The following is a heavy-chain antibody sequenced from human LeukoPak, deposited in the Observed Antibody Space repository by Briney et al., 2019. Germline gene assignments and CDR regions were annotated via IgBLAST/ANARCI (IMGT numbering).Heavy chain of an antibody. J-gene: IGHJ5*02. V-gene: IGHV1-18*01. CDR2: ISAYNGNT. Sequence: ASVKVSCKASGYTFTSYGISWVRQAPGQGLEWMGWISAYNGNTNYAQKLQGRVTMTTDTSTSTAYMELRSLRSDDTAVYYCARDPYYYGSGSYYKRGNWFDPWGQGTLVTASS. D-gene: IGHD3-10*01. CDR1: GYTFTSYG. CDR3: ARDPYYYGSGSYYKRGNWFDP.